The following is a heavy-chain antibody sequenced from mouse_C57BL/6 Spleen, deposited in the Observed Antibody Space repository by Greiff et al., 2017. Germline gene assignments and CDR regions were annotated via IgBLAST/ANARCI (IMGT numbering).Heavy chain of an antibody. Sequence: QVQLKQPGTELVKPGASVKLSCKASGYTFTSYWMHWVKQRPGQGLEWIGNINPSNGGTNYNEKFKSKATLTVDKSSSTAYMQLSSLTSEDSAVYYCARFQLGRGNFDYWGQGTTLTVSS. CDR1: GYTFTSYW. J-gene: IGHJ2*01. CDR2: INPSNGGT. CDR3: ARFQLGRGNFDY. D-gene: IGHD4-1*02. V-gene: IGHV1-53*01.